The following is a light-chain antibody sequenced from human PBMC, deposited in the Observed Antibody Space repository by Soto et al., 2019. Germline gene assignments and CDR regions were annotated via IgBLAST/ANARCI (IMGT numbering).Light chain of an antibody. CDR1: SSNLGAGYD. CDR2: GNR. CDR3: QAYDYSLTASV. J-gene: IGLJ3*02. V-gene: IGLV1-40*01. Sequence: QAVVTQPPSVSGAPGQRVTISCTGNSSNLGAGYDVHWYQQLPGAAPKLVIFGNRNRPSGVPERFSGSKSGISASLAITGLQAEDEADYYCQAYDYSLTASVFGGGTKLTVL.